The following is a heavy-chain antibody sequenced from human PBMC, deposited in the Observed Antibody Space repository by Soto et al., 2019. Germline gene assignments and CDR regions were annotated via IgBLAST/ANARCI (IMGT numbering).Heavy chain of an antibody. CDR3: VRGYGSGSYWAH. V-gene: IGHV4-34*01. CDR1: GGSSSGHY. CDR2: INRGGDT. Sequence: SETLSLTCALYGGSSSGHYRSWIRQSPGRGLEWIAEINRGGDTNHNPFLKSRVTISADTSKNQFSLTLTSVTAADTAVYYCVRGYGSGSYWAHWGQGTLVTV. J-gene: IGHJ4*02. D-gene: IGHD3-10*01.